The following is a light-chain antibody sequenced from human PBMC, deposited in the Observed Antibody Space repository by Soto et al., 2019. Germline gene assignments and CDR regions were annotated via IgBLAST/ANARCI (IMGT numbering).Light chain of an antibody. CDR3: CSLTTSHTYV. V-gene: IGLV2-14*03. J-gene: IGLJ1*01. CDR2: HVT. CDR1: SSDIGHYDY. Sequence: QSVLTQPASVSGSPGRSIIISCTGTSSDIGHYDYVSWYQQHPGKAPNLMLYHVTYRPSGVSNRYSGSKSGNSASLTISGLQADDDADYYCCSLTTSHTYVFRSGTKVTVL.